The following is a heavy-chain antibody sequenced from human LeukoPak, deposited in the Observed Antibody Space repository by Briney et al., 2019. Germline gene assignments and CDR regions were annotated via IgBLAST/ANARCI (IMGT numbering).Heavy chain of an antibody. CDR3: ARDDFYDSSGYWVRAFDI. Sequence: GALRLSCAASGFTFSSYAMHWVRQAPGKGLEWVANIKEDGSKRYYVDSVEGRFTISRDNAKNSLYLQMNSLRAEDTAIYYCARDDFYDSSGYWVRAFDIWGQGTMVTVSS. CDR2: IKEDGSKR. CDR1: GFTFSSYA. D-gene: IGHD3-22*01. V-gene: IGHV3-7*01. J-gene: IGHJ3*02.